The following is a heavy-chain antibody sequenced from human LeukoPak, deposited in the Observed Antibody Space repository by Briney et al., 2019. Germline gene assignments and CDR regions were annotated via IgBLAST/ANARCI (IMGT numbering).Heavy chain of an antibody. V-gene: IGHV3-23*01. CDR1: GFTFSTYG. J-gene: IGHJ4*02. Sequence: PGGSLRLSCAASGFTFSTYGMSWVRQAPGKGLEWVSTFSASDNTYYTDSVKGRFTVSRDNSKNTLYLQMNSLRAEDTAIYYCSKRLNAYFDYWGQGTPVTVSS. D-gene: IGHD1-1*01. CDR2: FSASDNT. CDR3: SKRLNAYFDY.